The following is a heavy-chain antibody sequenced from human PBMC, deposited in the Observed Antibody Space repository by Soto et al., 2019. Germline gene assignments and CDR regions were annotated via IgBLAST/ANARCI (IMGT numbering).Heavy chain of an antibody. J-gene: IGHJ6*02. CDR3: ARDPFGIAARGYGMDV. CDR1: GFTFSSYG. Sequence: HPGGSLRLSCAASGFTFSSYGMHWVRQAPGKGLEWVAVIWYDGSNKYYADSVKGRFTISRDNSKNTLYLQMNSLRAEDTAVYYCARDPFGIAARGYGMDVWGQGTTVTVSS. V-gene: IGHV3-33*01. D-gene: IGHD6-6*01. CDR2: IWYDGSNK.